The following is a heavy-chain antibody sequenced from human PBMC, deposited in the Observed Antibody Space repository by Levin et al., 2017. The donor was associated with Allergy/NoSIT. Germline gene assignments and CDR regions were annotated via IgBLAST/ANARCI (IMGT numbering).Heavy chain of an antibody. CDR3: ARDSRWTSDY. J-gene: IGHJ4*02. V-gene: IGHV3-7*04. Sequence: GGSLRLSCAASGFTLSGHWMHWVRQAPGKGLEWVANINKDGSGKNYVDSVRGRFTISRDNVQNSLYLQMDSLRADDTAVYYCARDSRWTSDYWGQGTLVTVSS. CDR2: INKDGSGK. CDR1: GFTLSGHW. D-gene: IGHD4-23*01.